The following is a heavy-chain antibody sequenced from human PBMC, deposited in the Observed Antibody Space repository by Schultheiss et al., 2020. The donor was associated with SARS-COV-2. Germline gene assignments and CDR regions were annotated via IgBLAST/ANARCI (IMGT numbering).Heavy chain of an antibody. V-gene: IGHV4-39*01. CDR1: GASISSSTYY. J-gene: IGHJ4*02. Sequence: SETLSLTCSVSGASISSSTYYWGWIRQPPGKGLEWIGTIYYSGSTYYNPSLKNRVTISVDTSKNQFTLKLTSVTATDTAVFYCARGNRTVLEWLVHDYWGQGTLVTVSS. D-gene: IGHD3-3*01. CDR3: ARGNRTVLEWLVHDY. CDR2: IYYSGST.